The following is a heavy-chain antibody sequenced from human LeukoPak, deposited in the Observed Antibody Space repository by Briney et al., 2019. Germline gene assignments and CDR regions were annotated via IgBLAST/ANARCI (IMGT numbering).Heavy chain of an antibody. CDR2: IRYDGSNK. Sequence: PGRSLRLSCAASGFTFSSYGMHWVRQAPGKGLEWVAFIRYDGSNKYYADSVKGRFTISRDNSKNTLYLQMNSLRAEDTAVYYCAKDRAIYDFWSGYGYFQHWGQGTLVTVSS. CDR1: GFTFSSYG. V-gene: IGHV3-30*02. J-gene: IGHJ1*01. D-gene: IGHD3-3*01. CDR3: AKDRAIYDFWSGYGYFQH.